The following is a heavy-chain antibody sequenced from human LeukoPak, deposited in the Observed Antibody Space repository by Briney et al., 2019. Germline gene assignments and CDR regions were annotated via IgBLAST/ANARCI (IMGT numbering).Heavy chain of an antibody. Sequence: ASVKVSCKASGYPFTGYYMHWVRQAPGQGLEWMGRINPNSGGTNYAQKFQGRVTMTRATSISTAYMELSRLRSDDTAVYYCARDLGGIPFDYWRQGTLVTVSS. D-gene: IGHD3-16*01. CDR2: INPNSGGT. V-gene: IGHV1-2*06. J-gene: IGHJ4*02. CDR1: GYPFTGYY. CDR3: ARDLGGIPFDY.